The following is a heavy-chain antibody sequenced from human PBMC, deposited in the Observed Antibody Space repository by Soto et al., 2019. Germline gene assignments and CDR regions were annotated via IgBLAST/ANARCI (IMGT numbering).Heavy chain of an antibody. CDR3: ARIHRYCSGGSCYAFDS. J-gene: IGHJ4*02. D-gene: IGHD2-15*01. CDR1: GGSISSYY. Sequence: PSETLSLTCTVSGGSISSYYWSWIRQPPGKGLEWIGYIYYSGSTNYNPSLKSRVTISVDTSKNHFSLKLSSVTAADTAVYYCARIHRYCSGGSCYAFDSWGQGTLVTVSS. CDR2: IYYSGST. V-gene: IGHV4-59*01.